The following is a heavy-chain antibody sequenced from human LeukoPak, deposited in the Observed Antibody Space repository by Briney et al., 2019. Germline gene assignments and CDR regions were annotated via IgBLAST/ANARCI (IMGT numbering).Heavy chain of an antibody. Sequence: PSETLSLTCTVSGGSISSSSYYWGWIRQPPGKGLEWIGNIYYSGSTYYNPSLESRVTMSLDTSKNQLSLKLSFVTAADTAVYYCARDENGYVWGSFSAWGQGTLVTVSS. CDR2: IYYSGST. CDR1: GGSISSSSYY. D-gene: IGHD3-16*01. V-gene: IGHV4-39*07. J-gene: IGHJ5*02. CDR3: ARDENGYVWGSFSA.